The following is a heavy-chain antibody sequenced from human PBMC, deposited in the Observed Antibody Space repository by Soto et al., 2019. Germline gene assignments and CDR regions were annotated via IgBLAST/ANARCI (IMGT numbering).Heavy chain of an antibody. CDR2: IYYSGST. D-gene: IGHD1-20*01. CDR3: ARSARHSITGTSLLSYYYYYMDV. CDR1: GGSISSSSYY. J-gene: IGHJ6*03. V-gene: IGHV4-39*01. Sequence: PSETLSLTCTVSGGSISSSSYYWGWIRQPPGKGLEWIGSIYYSGSTYYNPSLKSRVTISVDTSKNQFSLQLSSVTAEDTAVYYCARSARHSITGTSLLSYYYYYMDVWGKGTTVTVSS.